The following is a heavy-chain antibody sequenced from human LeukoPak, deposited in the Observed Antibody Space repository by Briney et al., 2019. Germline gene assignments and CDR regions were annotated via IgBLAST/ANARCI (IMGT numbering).Heavy chain of an antibody. V-gene: IGHV3-21*01. Sequence: KPGGSLRLSCAASGFTFSSYSMNWVRQAPGKGLEWVSSISSSSSYIYYADSVKGRFTISRDNAKNSPYLQMNSLRAEDTAVYYCAREGAYYGSGSYPYWGQGTLVTVSS. J-gene: IGHJ4*02. D-gene: IGHD3-10*01. CDR2: ISSSSSYI. CDR3: AREGAYYGSGSYPY. CDR1: GFTFSSYS.